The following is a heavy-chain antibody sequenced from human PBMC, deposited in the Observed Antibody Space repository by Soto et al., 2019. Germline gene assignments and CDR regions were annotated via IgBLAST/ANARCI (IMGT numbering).Heavy chain of an antibody. V-gene: IGHV3-23*01. Sequence: EVQLLESGGGLVQPGGSLRLSCAASGFTFSSYDMSWVRQPSGKGLEWVSAITGSGRRTYYADSVKGRFTISRDNSRNTIYLQMNSLRAEDTAVYYCVKERGYSYGGDWGRGTRVTVSS. CDR3: VKERGYSYGGD. D-gene: IGHD5-18*01. J-gene: IGHJ4*02. CDR1: GFTFSSYD. CDR2: ITGSGRRT.